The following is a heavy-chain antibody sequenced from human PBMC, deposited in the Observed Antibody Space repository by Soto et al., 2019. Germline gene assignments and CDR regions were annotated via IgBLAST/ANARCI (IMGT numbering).Heavy chain of an antibody. CDR1: GGSISSGDYY. J-gene: IGHJ4*02. D-gene: IGHD6-13*01. V-gene: IGHV4-30-4*01. Sequence: QVQLQESGPGLVKPSQTLSLTCTVSGGSISSGDYYWSWIRQPPGKGLEWIGYIYYSGSTYYNSSLKSRVTISVDTSRNLFSLKLSSVTAADTAVYYCASEGIAGEYYFDYWGQGTLVTVSS. CDR3: ASEGIAGEYYFDY. CDR2: IYYSGST.